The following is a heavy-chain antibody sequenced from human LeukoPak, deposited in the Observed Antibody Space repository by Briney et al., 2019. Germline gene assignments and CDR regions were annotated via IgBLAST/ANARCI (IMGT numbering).Heavy chain of an antibody. CDR2: TYYRSKWYN. V-gene: IGHV6-1*01. J-gene: IGHJ6*02. CDR1: GDSVSSNSAA. D-gene: IGHD2-15*01. CDR3: ARDSIVVVVAATRRYYYYGMDV. Sequence: SQTLSLTCAISGDSVSSNSAAWNWIRQSPSRGLEWLGRTYYRSKWYNDYAVSVKSRITINPDTSKNQFSLQLNSVTPEDTAVYYCARDSIVVVVAATRRYYYYGMDVWGQGTTITVSS.